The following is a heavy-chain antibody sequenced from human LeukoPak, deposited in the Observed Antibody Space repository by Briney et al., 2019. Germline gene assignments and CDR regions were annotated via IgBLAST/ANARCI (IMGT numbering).Heavy chain of an antibody. V-gene: IGHV4-59*01. CDR2: IYYSGST. CDR1: GGSISSYY. J-gene: IGHJ4*02. D-gene: IGHD2-8*01. CDR3: ARLAPSSCTNGVCYSPNFDY. Sequence: PSETLSLTCTVSGGSISSYYWSWIRQPPGKGLEWIGYIYYSGSTNYNPSLKSRVTISVDTSKNQFSLKLSSVTAADTAVYYCARLAPSSCTNGVCYSPNFDYWGQGTLVTVSS.